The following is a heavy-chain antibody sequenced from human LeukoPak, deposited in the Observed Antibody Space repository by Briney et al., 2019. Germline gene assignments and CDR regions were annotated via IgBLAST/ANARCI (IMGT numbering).Heavy chain of an antibody. V-gene: IGHV3-11*01. CDR2: ISSSGSTI. CDR1: GFTFSDYY. D-gene: IGHD4-17*01. CDR3: ASNRYGDYVSLVYFQH. J-gene: IGHJ1*01. Sequence: GGSLRLSCAASGFTFSDYYMSWIRQAPGKGLEWVSYISSSGSTIYYADSVKGRFTIPRDNAKNSLYLQMNSLRAEDTAVYYCASNRYGDYVSLVYFQHWGQGTLVTVSS.